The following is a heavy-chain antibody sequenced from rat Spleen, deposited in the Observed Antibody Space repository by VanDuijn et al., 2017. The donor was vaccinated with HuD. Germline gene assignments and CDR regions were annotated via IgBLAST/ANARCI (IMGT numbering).Heavy chain of an antibody. CDR2: ISTGGDNT. CDR3: ATDTFYDGTYYFDY. CDR1: GFTFTNYY. J-gene: IGHJ2*01. D-gene: IGHD1-12*02. V-gene: IGHV5-27*01. Sequence: EVQLVESGGGLVQPGGSLRLSCAASGFTFTNYYMAWVRQAPTKGLEWVAYISTGGDNTYYRDSVKGRFTISRDNAKSTLYLQLDSLRSEDTATYYCATDTFYDGTYYFDYWGQGVMVTVSS.